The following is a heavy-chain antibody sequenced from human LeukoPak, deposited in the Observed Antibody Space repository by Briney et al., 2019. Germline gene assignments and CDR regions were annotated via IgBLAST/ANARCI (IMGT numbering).Heavy chain of an antibody. CDR2: IYYSGGT. D-gene: IGHD1-26*01. J-gene: IGHJ4*02. CDR1: GGSISSGGYY. CDR3: ARVKPLSIVGANSNYFDC. V-gene: IGHV4-31*03. Sequence: SETLSLTCTVSGGSISSGGYYWSWIRQHPGKGLEWIGYIYYSGGTYYNPSLKSRITISVDTSKNQFSLKLSSVTAADTAVYYCARVKPLSIVGANSNYFDCWGQGTLVTVSS.